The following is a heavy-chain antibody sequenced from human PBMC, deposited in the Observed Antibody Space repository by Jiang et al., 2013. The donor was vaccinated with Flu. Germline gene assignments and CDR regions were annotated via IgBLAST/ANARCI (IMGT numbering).Heavy chain of an antibody. J-gene: IGHJ4*02. Sequence: QLLESGAEVKKPGASLRVSCKASGYAFTSYDINWVRQASGQGLEWMGWMNPDSGITRYAQKFQGRVRMTSDTSESTAYMELSSLRPEDTAIYYCARDNGNYARWVASWGQGTLVTVS. CDR2: MNPDSGIT. D-gene: IGHD4-17*01. V-gene: IGHV1-8*02. CDR1: GYAFTSYD. CDR3: ARDNGNYARWVAS.